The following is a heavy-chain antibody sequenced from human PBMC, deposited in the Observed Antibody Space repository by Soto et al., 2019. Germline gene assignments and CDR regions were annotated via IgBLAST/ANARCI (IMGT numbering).Heavy chain of an antibody. V-gene: IGHV4-59*08. CDR2: IYYSGST. CDR1: GGSLSSYY. D-gene: IGHD3-16*01. J-gene: IGHJ4*02. Sequence: PSETLSLTCTVSGGSLSSYYWSWIRQPPGKGLEWIGYIYYSGSTNYNPSLKSRVTISVDTSKNQFSLKLSSVTAAATDVYSCATRWGTTFDYWGQGTLVTVSS. CDR3: ATRWGTTFDY.